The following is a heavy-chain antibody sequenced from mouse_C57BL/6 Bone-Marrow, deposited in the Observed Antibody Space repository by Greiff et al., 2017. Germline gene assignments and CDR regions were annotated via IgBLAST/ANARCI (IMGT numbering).Heavy chain of an antibody. CDR1: GFNIKDDY. V-gene: IGHV14-4*01. J-gene: IGHJ2*01. Sequence: VQLKESGAELVRPGASVKLSCTASGFNIKDDYMHWVKQRPEQGLEWIGWIDPENGDTEYASQFQGKATITADTSSNTAYLQLSSLTSEDTAVYYCTGLLYYFDYWGQGTTLTVSS. CDR3: TGLLYYFDY. D-gene: IGHD1-1*01. CDR2: IDPENGDT.